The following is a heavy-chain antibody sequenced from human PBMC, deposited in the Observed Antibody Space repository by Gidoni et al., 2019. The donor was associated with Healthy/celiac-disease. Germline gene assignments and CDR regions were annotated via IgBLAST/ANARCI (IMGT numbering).Heavy chain of an antibody. V-gene: IGHV4-34*01. J-gene: IGHJ4*02. Sequence: QVQLQQWGAGLLKPSETLSLTCAVYGGSFSGYYWSWIRKPPGKGLEWIGEINHSGSTNYKPSLKSRVTISVETYKNQFTLKLSSVTAADTAVYYCARTRGYCSSTSCHAIGRYFDYWGQGTLVTVSS. CDR1: GGSFSGYY. CDR3: ARTRGYCSSTSCHAIGRYFDY. D-gene: IGHD2-2*01. CDR2: INHSGST.